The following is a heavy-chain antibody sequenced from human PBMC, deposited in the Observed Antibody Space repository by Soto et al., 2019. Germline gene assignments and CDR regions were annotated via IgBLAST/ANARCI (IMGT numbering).Heavy chain of an antibody. J-gene: IGHJ5*02. CDR2: INQTGGT. CDR3: ATRITVFGLLIPPFDP. Sequence: PSETLSLTCAVYGGSVNGYYWKWILQPPGKRLKWIGEINQTGGTHYNPSLKSRVTMSVDTSKNQFSLRLSSVTAADTAIYYCATRITVFGLLIPPFDPWGQGTQFTASS. D-gene: IGHD3-3*01. CDR1: GGSVNGYY. V-gene: IGHV4-34*01.